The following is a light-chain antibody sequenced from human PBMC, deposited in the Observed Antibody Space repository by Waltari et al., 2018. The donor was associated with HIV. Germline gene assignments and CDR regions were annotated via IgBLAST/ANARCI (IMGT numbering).Light chain of an antibody. CDR3: CTFAASNTLL. V-gene: IGLV2-23*02. CDR1: TSDVGTYEF. CDR2: EVS. J-gene: IGLJ2*01. Sequence: LTQPASVSGSPGQSITISCTGATSDVGTYEFVSWYQQHPGKAPKLIIFEVSERPSGVSDRFSGSKSGNTAPLTISGLQADDEADYHCCTFAASNTLLFGGGTRLTVL.